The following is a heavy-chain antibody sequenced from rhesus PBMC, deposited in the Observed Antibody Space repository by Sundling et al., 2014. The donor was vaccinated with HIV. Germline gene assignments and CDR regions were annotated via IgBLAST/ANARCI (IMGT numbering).Heavy chain of an antibody. CDR3: ARDPGGYYFDF. D-gene: IGHD3-22*01. CDR1: GAPSAVPT. J-gene: IGHJ4*01. CDR2: VSGSSGNT. Sequence: QVQLQESGPGLVKPSETPVPHLRCLWGAPSAVPTGAGSASPQGRDWEYVGYVSGSSGNTRVNPSLSSRVTISKDTSKKQFSLSLTSVTAADTAVYYCARDPGGYYFDFWGQGVLVTVSS. V-gene: IGHV4-99*02.